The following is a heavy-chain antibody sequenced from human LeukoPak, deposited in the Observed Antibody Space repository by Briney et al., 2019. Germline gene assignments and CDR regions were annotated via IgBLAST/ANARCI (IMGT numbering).Heavy chain of an antibody. CDR1: GGTFSSYA. D-gene: IGHD3-9*01. J-gene: IGHJ4*02. Sequence: SVKVSCKASGGTFSSYAISWVRQAPGQGLEWMGRIIPIFGTANYAQKFQGRVTISTDESTSTAYMELSSLRSEDTAVYYCARGVLRYFDWLAFDYWGQGTLVTVSS. V-gene: IGHV1-69*05. CDR3: ARGVLRYFDWLAFDY. CDR2: IIPIFGTA.